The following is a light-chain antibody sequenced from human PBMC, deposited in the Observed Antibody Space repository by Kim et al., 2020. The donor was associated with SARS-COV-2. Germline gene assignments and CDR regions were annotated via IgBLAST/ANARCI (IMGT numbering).Light chain of an antibody. Sequence: DIQLTQSPSTLSASVGDRVTITCRASQSVSNWLAWYQQKPGKAPNLLIFKTFSLQSGVPSRFSGSGSGTEFTLTISSLQPDDFATYYCQQYNTFPLTFGGGTKVDIK. J-gene: IGKJ4*01. CDR3: QQYNTFPLT. V-gene: IGKV1-5*03. CDR2: KTF. CDR1: QSVSNW.